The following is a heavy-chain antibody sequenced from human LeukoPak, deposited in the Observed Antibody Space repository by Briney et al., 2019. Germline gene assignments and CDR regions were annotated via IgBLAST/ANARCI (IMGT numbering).Heavy chain of an antibody. CDR2: IYYSGST. J-gene: IGHJ3*02. V-gene: IGHV4-39*07. CDR1: DGSISDRSYY. CDR3: ARGDSGSYYEAFDI. D-gene: IGHD1-26*01. Sequence: SKTLSLTCTVSDGSISDRSYYWGWIRQPPGKGLEWIGSIYYSGSTYYDPSLKSRVTISVDTSKNQFSLRLSSVTAADTAVYYCARGDSGSYYEAFDIWGQGTMVTVSS.